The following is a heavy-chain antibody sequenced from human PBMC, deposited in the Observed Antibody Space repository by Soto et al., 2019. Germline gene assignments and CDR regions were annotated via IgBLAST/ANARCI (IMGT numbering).Heavy chain of an antibody. D-gene: IGHD6-13*01. CDR2: IHTTENT. CDR1: GGSISSYY. CDR3: ARALSSAAGLYFDY. V-gene: IGHV4-4*07. Sequence: QVHLQESGPGLVKPSETLSLTCTVSGGSISSYYWSWLRQPAGKGLEWIGRIHTTENTTYNPSLKSRVTMSVDTSNNQFSLRLSSLTAADTAVYYCARALSSAAGLYFDYWGQGTLVTVSS. J-gene: IGHJ4*02.